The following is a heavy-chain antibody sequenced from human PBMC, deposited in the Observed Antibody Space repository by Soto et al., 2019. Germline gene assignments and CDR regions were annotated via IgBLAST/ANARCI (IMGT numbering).Heavy chain of an antibody. Sequence: QVQLVQSGAEVKKPGASVEDSCKASGYTFTTYYIHWVRHAPGQGLEWMGVINPGGVSTKYAQKFQDRVTMTSDTSTSTVYMDLSSLRSEDTSVYFCARGGNVDNVGYWYFELWGRGTLVTVSP. V-gene: IGHV1-46*01. J-gene: IGHJ2*01. CDR1: GYTFTTYY. CDR3: ARGGNVDNVGYWYFEL. D-gene: IGHD1-1*01. CDR2: INPGGVST.